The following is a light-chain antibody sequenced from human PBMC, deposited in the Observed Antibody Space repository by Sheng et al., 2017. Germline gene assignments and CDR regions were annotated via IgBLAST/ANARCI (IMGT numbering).Light chain of an antibody. CDR1: QDISNY. Sequence: DIQMTQSPSSLSASVGDRVTITCQASQDISNYLNWYQQKPGKAPKLLIYDASNLETGVPSKFSGSGSGTDFTLTINSLQPGDSATYYCQQYKNYPFTFGGGTKVEIK. CDR2: DAS. V-gene: IGKV1-33*01. CDR3: QQYKNYPFT. J-gene: IGKJ4*01.